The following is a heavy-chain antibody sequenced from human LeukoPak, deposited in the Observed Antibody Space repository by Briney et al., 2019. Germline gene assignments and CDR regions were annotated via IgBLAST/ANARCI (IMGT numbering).Heavy chain of an antibody. Sequence: PGGSLRLSCAASGFTFSSYGMSWVRQAPGKGLEWVSAISGSGGSTYYADSVKGRFTISRDNSKNTLYLQMNSLRAEDTAVYYCAKADWNDVPKGYMDAWGKGTTVTISS. CDR2: ISGSGGST. CDR1: GFTFSSYG. V-gene: IGHV3-23*01. J-gene: IGHJ6*03. D-gene: IGHD1-1*01. CDR3: AKADWNDVPKGYMDA.